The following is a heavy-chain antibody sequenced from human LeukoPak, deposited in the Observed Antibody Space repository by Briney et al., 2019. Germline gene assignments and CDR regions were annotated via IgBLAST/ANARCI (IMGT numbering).Heavy chain of an antibody. CDR3: ARWGSMVTKYYFDY. CDR2: INHSGST. J-gene: IGHJ4*02. V-gene: IGHV4-39*07. Sequence: SETLSLTCTVSGGSISSSSYYWGWIRQPPGKGLEWIGEINHSGSTNYNPSLKSRVTISVDTSKNQFSLKLSSVTAADTAVYYCARWGSMVTKYYFDYWGQGTLVTVSS. CDR1: GGSISSSSYY. D-gene: IGHD3-10*01.